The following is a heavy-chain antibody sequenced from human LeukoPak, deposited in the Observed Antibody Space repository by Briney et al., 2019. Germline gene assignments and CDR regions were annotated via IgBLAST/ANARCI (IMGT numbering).Heavy chain of an antibody. Sequence: GASVKVSCKASGYTFTGYYMHWVRQAPGQGLEWMGWINPNSGGTNYAQKFQGRVTVTRDTSISTAYMEPSRLRSDDTAVYYCARCKYSYYDFWSGEPPPLDYWGQGTLVTVSS. CDR3: ARCKYSYYDFWSGEPPPLDY. J-gene: IGHJ4*02. CDR2: INPNSGGT. CDR1: GYTFTGYY. D-gene: IGHD3-3*01. V-gene: IGHV1-2*02.